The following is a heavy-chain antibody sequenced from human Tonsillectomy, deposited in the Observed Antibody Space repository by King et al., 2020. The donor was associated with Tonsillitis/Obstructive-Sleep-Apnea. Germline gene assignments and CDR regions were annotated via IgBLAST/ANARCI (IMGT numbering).Heavy chain of an antibody. Sequence: VQLVESGGGVVRPGGSLRLSCAASGFTFDDYGMSWVRQAPGKGLEWVSGINWNGGSTGYADFVKGRFTISRDNAKNSLYLQMNSLRAEDTALYYCSRDGIFGVVLDAFDIWGQGTMVTVSS. CDR3: SRDGIFGVVLDAFDI. CDR2: INWNGGST. J-gene: IGHJ3*02. CDR1: GFTFDDYG. V-gene: IGHV3-20*04. D-gene: IGHD3-3*02.